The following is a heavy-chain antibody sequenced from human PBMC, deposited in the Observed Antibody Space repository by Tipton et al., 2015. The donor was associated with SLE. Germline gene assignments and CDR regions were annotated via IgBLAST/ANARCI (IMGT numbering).Heavy chain of an antibody. J-gene: IGHJ4*02. CDR2: IYYSGST. CDR3: ARDPITIFGVVIPTEFDY. V-gene: IGHV4-39*07. Sequence: TLSLTCTVSGGSISSSSYYWGWIRQPPGKGLEWIGSIYYSGSTYYNQSLKSRVTISVDTSKNQFSLKLSSVTAADTAVYYCARDPITIFGVVIPTEFDYWGQGTLVTVSS. CDR1: GGSISSSSYY. D-gene: IGHD3-3*01.